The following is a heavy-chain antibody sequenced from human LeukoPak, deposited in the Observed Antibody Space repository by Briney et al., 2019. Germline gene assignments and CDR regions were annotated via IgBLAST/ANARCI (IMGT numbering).Heavy chain of an antibody. CDR3: ARGVQEGFLEWVGDY. CDR1: GFTFSSYS. Sequence: GGSLRLSCVASGFTFSSYSMNWVRQAPGKGLEWVSYINNSSNSIYNADSVKGRFTISRDNAKNSVYLQMDSLRAEDTAVYYCARGVQEGFLEWVGDYWGQGAMVTVSS. D-gene: IGHD3-3*01. V-gene: IGHV3-48*01. CDR2: INNSSNSI. J-gene: IGHJ4*02.